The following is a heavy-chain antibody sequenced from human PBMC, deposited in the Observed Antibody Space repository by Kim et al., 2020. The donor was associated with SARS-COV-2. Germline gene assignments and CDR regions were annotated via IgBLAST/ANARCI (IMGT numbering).Heavy chain of an antibody. J-gene: IGHJ3*01. V-gene: IGHV4-4*02. CDR2: IYQSGSA. Sequence: SETLSLTCAVSGGSIISGDWWSWVRQPPGKGLEWIGEIYQSGSANYNPSLKSRVTLSVDNSKNQFSLTLTSVTAADTAVYYCARRDGGGGALDLWGQGT. CDR3: ARRDGGGGALDL. CDR1: GGSIISGDW. D-gene: IGHD3-16*01.